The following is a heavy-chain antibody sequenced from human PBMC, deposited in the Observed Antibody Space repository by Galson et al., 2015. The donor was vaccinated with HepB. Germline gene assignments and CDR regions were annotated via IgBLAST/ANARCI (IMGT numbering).Heavy chain of an antibody. CDR2: ISSSSSYI. CDR3: ARPRGRDGYIPELYFDY. Sequence: SLRLSCAASGFTFSSYSMNWVRQAPGKGLEWVSSISSSSSYIYYADSVKGRFTISRDNAKNSLYLQMNSLRAEDTAVYYCARPRGRDGYIPELYFDYWGQGTLVTVSS. CDR1: GFTFSSYS. V-gene: IGHV3-21*01. J-gene: IGHJ4*02. D-gene: IGHD5-24*01.